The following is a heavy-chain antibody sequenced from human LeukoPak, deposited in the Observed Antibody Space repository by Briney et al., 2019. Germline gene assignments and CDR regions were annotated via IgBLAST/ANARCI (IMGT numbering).Heavy chain of an antibody. J-gene: IGHJ4*02. CDR3: VRGVGSGSRLRAGDY. CDR2: IYSGGST. CDR1: GFTVSSNY. Sequence: GGSLRLSCTASGFTVSSNYMSWVRQAPGKGLEWVSVIYSGGSTYYADAVKGRFTISRDNSKNTVYLQMNSLRAEDTAVYCCVRGVGSGSRLRAGDYWGQGTLVTVSS. D-gene: IGHD1-26*01. V-gene: IGHV3-53*01.